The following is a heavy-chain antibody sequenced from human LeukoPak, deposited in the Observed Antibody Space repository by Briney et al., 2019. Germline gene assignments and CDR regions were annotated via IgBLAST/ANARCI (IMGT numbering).Heavy chain of an antibody. Sequence: PGGSLTLSCAASGFTFDDYVMHWVRQAPGKGLEWVSFISGDGGATYYADSAKGRFTISRDNGRKSLYLQMDSLRTEDTALYYCAKGGYTYGGRLFDYWGQGTLVTVSS. J-gene: IGHJ4*02. D-gene: IGHD5-18*01. CDR1: GFTFDDYV. CDR2: ISGDGGAT. CDR3: AKGGYTYGGRLFDY. V-gene: IGHV3-43*02.